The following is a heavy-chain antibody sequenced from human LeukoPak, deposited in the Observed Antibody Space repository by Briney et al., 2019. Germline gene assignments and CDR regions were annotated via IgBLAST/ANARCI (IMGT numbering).Heavy chain of an antibody. J-gene: IGHJ4*02. CDR1: GGSITTGDYY. CDR3: ARNFPGVGCSGGSCYDY. V-gene: IGHV4-30-4*08. D-gene: IGHD2-15*01. CDR2: IYHSGNT. Sequence: PSETLSLTCTVSGGSITTGDYYWSWIRQPPGKGLEWIGHIYHSGNTYYNPFLKSRVTMSVDTSKNQFSLKLSSVTAADTAVYYCARNFPGVGCSGGSCYDYWGQGTLVTVSS.